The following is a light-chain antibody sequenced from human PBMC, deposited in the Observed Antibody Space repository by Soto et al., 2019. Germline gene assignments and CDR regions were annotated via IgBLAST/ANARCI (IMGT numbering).Light chain of an antibody. CDR2: DVS. Sequence: QSALTQPRSVSGSPGQSVTISCTGTSSDVGGSNHVSWYQHHPGKAPKFMIYDVSKRPSGVPDRFSGSKSGNTASLTISGLQAEDEADYYCCSYAGTYTGVFGTGTKLTVL. J-gene: IGLJ1*01. CDR1: SSDVGGSNH. V-gene: IGLV2-11*01. CDR3: CSYAGTYTGV.